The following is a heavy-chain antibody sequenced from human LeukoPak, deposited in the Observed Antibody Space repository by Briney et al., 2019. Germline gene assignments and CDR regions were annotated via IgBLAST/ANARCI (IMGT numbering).Heavy chain of an antibody. D-gene: IGHD2-2*01. J-gene: IGHJ5*02. Sequence: SETLSLTCTVSGGSIRCSNYTWGWIRQPPGKGLEWIGSIYYSRSTYYNPSLKNRVTISVDTSKNQFSLKLSSVTPAITALNYCARHKGTVVVGSGNWFDPWGQGTLVTVSS. CDR1: GGSIRCSNYT. CDR3: ARHKGTVVVGSGNWFDP. CDR2: IYYSRST. V-gene: IGHV4-39*01.